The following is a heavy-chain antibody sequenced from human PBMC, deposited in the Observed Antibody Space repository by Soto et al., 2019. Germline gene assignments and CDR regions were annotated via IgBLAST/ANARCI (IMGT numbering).Heavy chain of an antibody. Sequence: PAGSLRLSCAASGFTFSSCSMSWVRQAPGQGLEWDSGFRTSGDGGTTYYADSVKGPFTISRDNSKNTLILQMNRLRAEDTAIYYCATKVNSGSGSQYFDYWGQGTLVTVSS. CDR1: GFTFSSCS. D-gene: IGHD3-10*01. CDR3: ATKVNSGSGSQYFDY. V-gene: IGHV3-23*01. J-gene: IGHJ4*02. CDR2: FRTSGDGGTT.